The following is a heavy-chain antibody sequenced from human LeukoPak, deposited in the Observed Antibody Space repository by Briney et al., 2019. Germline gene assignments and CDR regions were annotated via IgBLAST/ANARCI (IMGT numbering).Heavy chain of an antibody. CDR2: IYYTGST. CDR3: ASGSYYYFDY. Sequence: PSVTLSLTCTVSGGSISTYYWSWIRQPPGKGLEWIGYIYYTGSTNYNPSLKSRVTISIDTSKNQFSLKLSSVTAADTAVYYCASGSYYYFDYWGQGTLVTVSS. V-gene: IGHV4-59*01. CDR1: GGSISTYY. D-gene: IGHD1-26*01. J-gene: IGHJ4*02.